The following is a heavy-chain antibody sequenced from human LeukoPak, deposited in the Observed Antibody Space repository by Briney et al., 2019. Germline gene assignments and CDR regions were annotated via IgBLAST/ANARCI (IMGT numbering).Heavy chain of an antibody. Sequence: SETLPLTCTVSGYSISSGYYWGWIRQPPGKGLEWIGSIYHSGRTFYNPSLKSRVTISVDTSKNQFSLKLSSVTAADTAVYYCARVDSSSWYDYWGQGTLVTVSS. D-gene: IGHD6-13*01. CDR2: IYHSGRT. CDR1: GYSISSGYY. J-gene: IGHJ4*02. CDR3: ARVDSSSWYDY. V-gene: IGHV4-38-2*02.